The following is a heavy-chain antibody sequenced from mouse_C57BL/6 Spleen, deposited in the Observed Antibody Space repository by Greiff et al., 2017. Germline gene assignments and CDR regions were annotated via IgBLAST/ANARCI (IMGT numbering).Heavy chain of an antibody. V-gene: IGHV1-52*01. Sequence: VQLQQPGAELVRPGSSVKLSCKASGYTFTSYWMHWVKQRPIQGLEWIGNIDPSDSETHYNQKFKDKATVTVDKSSSTAYMQLSSLTSEDSAVYYCARSDNWYFDVWGTGTTVTVSS. J-gene: IGHJ1*03. CDR2: IDPSDSET. CDR1: GYTFTSYW. CDR3: ARSDNWYFDV.